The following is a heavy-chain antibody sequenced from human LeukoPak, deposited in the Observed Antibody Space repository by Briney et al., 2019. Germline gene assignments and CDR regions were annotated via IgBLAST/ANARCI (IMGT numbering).Heavy chain of an antibody. Sequence: SETLSLTCAVYGGSFSGYYWSWIRQPPGKGLEWIGEINDSGSTNYNPSLKSRVTISVDTSKNQFSLKLSSVTAADTAVYYCARAASYCSGGSCYSGEKYYFDYWGQGTLVTVSS. CDR2: INDSGST. J-gene: IGHJ4*02. CDR1: GGSFSGYY. D-gene: IGHD2-15*01. V-gene: IGHV4-34*01. CDR3: ARAASYCSGGSCYSGEKYYFDY.